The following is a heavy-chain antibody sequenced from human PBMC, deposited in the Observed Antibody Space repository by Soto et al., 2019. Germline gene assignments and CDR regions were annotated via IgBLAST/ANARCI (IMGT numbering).Heavy chain of an antibody. Sequence: GGSLRLSCAASGFTCSDYYMSWIRQAPGKGLEWVSYISSSSSYTNYADSVKGRFTISRDNAKNSLYLQMNSLRAEDTAVYYCARSKRGCSGGSCYPSYYYGMDVWGQGTTVTVSS. CDR3: ARSKRGCSGGSCYPSYYYGMDV. D-gene: IGHD2-15*01. V-gene: IGHV3-11*06. CDR1: GFTCSDYY. J-gene: IGHJ6*02. CDR2: ISSSSSYT.